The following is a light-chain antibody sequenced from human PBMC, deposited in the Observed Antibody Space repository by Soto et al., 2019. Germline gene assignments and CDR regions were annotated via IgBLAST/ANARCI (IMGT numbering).Light chain of an antibody. Sequence: QSALTQPASVSGSPGQSLTISCTGTSSDVGGYNYVSLYQQHPGKAPKLMIYEVSNRPSGVSNRFSDSKSGNTASLTISGLQAEDEADYYCISYTSISPPHVVFGVGTKLTVL. V-gene: IGLV2-14*01. CDR2: EVS. J-gene: IGLJ2*01. CDR3: ISYTSISPPHVV. CDR1: SSDVGGYNY.